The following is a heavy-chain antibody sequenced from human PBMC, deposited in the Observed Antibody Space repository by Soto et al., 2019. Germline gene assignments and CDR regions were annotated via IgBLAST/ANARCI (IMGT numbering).Heavy chain of an antibody. CDR3: AGPSSTPWNYFYYGMDV. CDR1: GYTFTSYG. D-gene: IGHD6-13*01. CDR2: ISAYNGNT. Sequence: ASVKVSCKASGYTFTSYGISWVREAPGQGLEWMGWISAYNGNTNYAQKLQGRVTMTTDTSTRTAYMELRSLRSDDTAVYYCAGPSSTPWNYFYYGMDVWGQGTTVTVSS. J-gene: IGHJ6*02. V-gene: IGHV1-18*01.